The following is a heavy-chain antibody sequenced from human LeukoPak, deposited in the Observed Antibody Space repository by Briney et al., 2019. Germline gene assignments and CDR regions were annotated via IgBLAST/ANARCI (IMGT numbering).Heavy chain of an antibody. V-gene: IGHV1-69*05. CDR2: IIPIFGTA. J-gene: IGHJ4*02. CDR1: GGTFSSYA. D-gene: IGHD2-2*01. CDR3: ARGAVVPAATYFDY. Sequence: SVKVSCKASGGTFSSYAISWVRQAPGQGLEWMGGIIPIFGTANYAQKFQGRVTITTDESTSTAYMELSSLRSEDTAVHYCARGAVVPAATYFDYWGQGTLVTVSS.